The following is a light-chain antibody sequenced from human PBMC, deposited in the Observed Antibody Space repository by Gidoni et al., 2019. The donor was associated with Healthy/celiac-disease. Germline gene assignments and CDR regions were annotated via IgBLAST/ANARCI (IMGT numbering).Light chain of an antibody. Sequence: DIQMTQSPSSLSASVGDRFTITCLASQSISSYLNWYQQKPGKAPKLLIYAASSLQSGVPSRFSGSGSGTDFTLTISSLQPEDVATYYCQQSYSTPLTFGGGTKVEIK. CDR1: QSISSY. V-gene: IGKV1-39*01. J-gene: IGKJ4*01. CDR3: QQSYSTPLT. CDR2: AAS.